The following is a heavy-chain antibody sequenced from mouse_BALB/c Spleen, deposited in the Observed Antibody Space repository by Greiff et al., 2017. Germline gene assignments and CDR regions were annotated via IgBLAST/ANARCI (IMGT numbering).Heavy chain of an antibody. D-gene: IGHD4-1*01. Sequence: EVQLVESGGGLVQPGGSRKLSCAASGFTFSSFGMHWVRQAPEKGLEWVAYISSGSSTIYYADTVKGRFTISRDNPKNTLFLQMTSLRSEDTAMYYCARKKELGLLDYWGQGTTLTVSS. V-gene: IGHV5-17*02. CDR1: GFTFSSFG. J-gene: IGHJ2*01. CDR3: ARKKELGLLDY. CDR2: ISSGSSTI.